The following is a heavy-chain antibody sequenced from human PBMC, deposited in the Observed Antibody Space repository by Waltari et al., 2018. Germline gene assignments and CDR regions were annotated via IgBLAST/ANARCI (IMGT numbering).Heavy chain of an antibody. J-gene: IGHJ6*02. CDR3: ATDTGALWMDV. Sequence: QVQLVQSGAEVKKPGASVKISCKTSEYTFASSYVHWVRQAPGQGLEWMGIINPSGGSTIYAQRVQCRVTMTRETSTSTVYMELSSLKSEDTAVYYCATDTGALWMDVWGQGTTVTVSS. CDR1: EYTFASSY. D-gene: IGHD2-21*01. CDR2: INPSGGST. V-gene: IGHV1-46*01.